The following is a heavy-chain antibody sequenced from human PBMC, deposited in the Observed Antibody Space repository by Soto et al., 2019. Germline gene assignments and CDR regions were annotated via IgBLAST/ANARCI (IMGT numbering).Heavy chain of an antibody. D-gene: IGHD3-3*01. CDR3: ASDHYDFWSGAYLTQYYFDF. V-gene: IGHV3-30-3*01. Sequence: QVQLVESGGGVVQPGRSLRLSCAASGFSFRTYAMHWVRQAPGKGLEWVAMISHDGRNKDYADSVKGRFTISRDNSENTLYLQMDSLRAEDTALYYCASDHYDFWSGAYLTQYYFDFWGQGTLVTVSS. CDR1: GFSFRTYA. CDR2: ISHDGRNK. J-gene: IGHJ4*02.